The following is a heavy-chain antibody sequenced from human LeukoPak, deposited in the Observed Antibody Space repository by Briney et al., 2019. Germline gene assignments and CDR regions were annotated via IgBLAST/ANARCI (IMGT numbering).Heavy chain of an antibody. J-gene: IGHJ4*02. Sequence: SETLSLTCAVYGGFFSDYYWSWIRQPPGKGLEWIGEINHSGSTNYNPSLTSRGTISVEKSKKKFSLNLGSVTAADTAVYYCARGPSIRYYDGSGYYYFDYWGQGTLVTASS. D-gene: IGHD3-22*01. V-gene: IGHV4-34*01. CDR2: INHSGST. CDR3: ARGPSIRYYDGSGYYYFDY. CDR1: GGFFSDYY.